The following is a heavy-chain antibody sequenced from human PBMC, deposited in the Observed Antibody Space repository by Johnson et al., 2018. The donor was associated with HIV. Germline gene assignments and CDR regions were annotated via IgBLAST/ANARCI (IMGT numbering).Heavy chain of an antibody. V-gene: IGHV3-20*03. Sequence: MKWVRQTPGMGLEWVSAINWNAGRTGYTDSVKGRFTLSRDNAKNSLYLQMNSQRAEDTAVYYCAKGDKMATITSRYDAFDLWGQGTMVTVSS. CDR2: INWNAGRT. J-gene: IGHJ3*01. CDR3: AKGDKMATITSRYDAFDL. D-gene: IGHD5-24*01.